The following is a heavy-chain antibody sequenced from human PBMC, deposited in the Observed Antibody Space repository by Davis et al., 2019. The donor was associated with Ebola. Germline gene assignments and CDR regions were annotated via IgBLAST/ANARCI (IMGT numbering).Heavy chain of an antibody. CDR1: GFTFSSYS. J-gene: IGHJ4*02. CDR2: ISSSSSYI. V-gene: IGHV3-21*01. D-gene: IGHD5-18*01. CDR3: AREGVDTAMGLDY. Sequence: GESLKISCAASGFTFSSYSMNWVRQAPGKGLEWVSSISSSSSYIYYADSVKGRFTISRDNAKNSLYLQMNSLRAEDTAVYYCAREGVDTAMGLDYWGQGTLVTVSS.